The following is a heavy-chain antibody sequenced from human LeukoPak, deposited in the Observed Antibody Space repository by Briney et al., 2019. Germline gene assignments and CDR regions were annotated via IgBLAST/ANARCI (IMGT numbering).Heavy chain of an antibody. D-gene: IGHD5-18*01. V-gene: IGHV4-59*01. J-gene: IGHJ4*02. Sequence: SETLSLTCPDSGGSISSYYWSWIRQPPGKGLEWIGYIYYSGSTNYNPSLKSRVTISVDTSKNQFSLKLSSVTAADTAVYYCARVGYSYGPLDYWGQGTLATVSS. CDR3: ARVGYSYGPLDY. CDR2: IYYSGST. CDR1: GGSISSYY.